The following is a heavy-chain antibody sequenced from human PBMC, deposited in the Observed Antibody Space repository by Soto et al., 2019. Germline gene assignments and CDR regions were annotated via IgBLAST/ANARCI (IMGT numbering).Heavy chain of an antibody. J-gene: IGHJ6*02. D-gene: IGHD2-21*01. CDR1: GGPIRSGGCS. Sequence: PSGSLSFTCAVSGGPIRSGGCSRCCIRQAPGKGLEWIGYIYHSGSTYSNPSLKSRVTISVDRSKNQFSLKLSSVTAADTAVYYCAASCVGCGGFNYYGMDVWGQGTTVIVSS. CDR3: AASCVGCGGFNYYGMDV. V-gene: IGHV4-30-2*01. CDR2: IYHSGST.